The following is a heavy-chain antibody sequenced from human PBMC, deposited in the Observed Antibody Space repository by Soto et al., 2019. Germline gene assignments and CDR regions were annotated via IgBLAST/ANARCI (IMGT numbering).Heavy chain of an antibody. D-gene: IGHD1-26*01. CDR3: ASSVGGHFDY. Sequence: EVQLVESGGGLVQPGGSLRLTCVASGFPFSIYSMNWVRQAPGKGLEWSSYITSDTNTIKYADSVKGRFTISRDNAKNLVYLQMYSLRDGETAVYFCASSVGGHFDYCGQGTVVTVSS. CDR2: ITSDTNTI. V-gene: IGHV3-48*02. J-gene: IGHJ4*02. CDR1: GFPFSIYS.